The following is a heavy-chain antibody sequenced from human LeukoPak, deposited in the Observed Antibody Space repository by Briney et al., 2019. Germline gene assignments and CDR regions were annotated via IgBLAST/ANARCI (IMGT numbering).Heavy chain of an antibody. CDR3: GRVSVAGWQPIDY. V-gene: IGHV3-53*01. Sequence: GGSLRLSCAASGFTVSNNYMTWVRQAPGKGLEWLSIIYSAGPTDYADSVKGRFAISRDNSKNTVYLQMNSLTAEDTAVYFCGRVSVAGWQPIDYWGQGTLVTVSS. J-gene: IGHJ4*02. D-gene: IGHD6-19*01. CDR2: IYSAGPT. CDR1: GFTVSNNY.